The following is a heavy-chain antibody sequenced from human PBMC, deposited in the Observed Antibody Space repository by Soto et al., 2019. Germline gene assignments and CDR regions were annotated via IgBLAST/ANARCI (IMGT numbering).Heavy chain of an antibody. Sequence: EVQLVESGGGLVQPGGSLRLSCAASGFTFSSYDMHWVRQATGKGLEWVSAIGTAGDTYYPGSVKGRFTISRENAKNSLDLQMHSLRAGDTAVYYCARGGGRVATPWFDPWGQGTLVTVSS. CDR1: GFTFSSYD. CDR3: ARGGGRVATPWFDP. J-gene: IGHJ5*02. V-gene: IGHV3-13*04. CDR2: IGTAGDT. D-gene: IGHD5-12*01.